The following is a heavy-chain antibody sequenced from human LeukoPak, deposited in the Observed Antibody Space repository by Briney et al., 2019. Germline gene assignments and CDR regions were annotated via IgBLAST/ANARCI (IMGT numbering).Heavy chain of an antibody. V-gene: IGHV7-4-1*02. Sequence: ASVKVSCKASGYSFTTFGINWLRQAPGQGLEWMGWINTKTGNPRYDQGFTGRFVFSLDTSVSTAYLEISSLKAEDTAVYFCAKDPPYTSTWPDALDAWGQGTMVTVSS. D-gene: IGHD6-13*01. CDR3: AKDPPYTSTWPDALDA. CDR2: INTKTGNP. CDR1: GYSFTTFG. J-gene: IGHJ3*01.